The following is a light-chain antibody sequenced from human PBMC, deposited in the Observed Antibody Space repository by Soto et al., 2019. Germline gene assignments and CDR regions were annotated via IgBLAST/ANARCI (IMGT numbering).Light chain of an antibody. CDR2: GAS. Sequence: EIVMTQSPVTLSLSPGDRATLSCRASQSLSNTYISWYQQKPGQAPRLLIYGASTRATGIPARFSGSGSGTDFTLTISSLQPEDVALYSFHKDCNLPPTFGGRTKVEIK. CDR3: HKDCNLPPT. V-gene: IGKV3D-7*01. J-gene: IGKJ4*01. CDR1: QSLSNTY.